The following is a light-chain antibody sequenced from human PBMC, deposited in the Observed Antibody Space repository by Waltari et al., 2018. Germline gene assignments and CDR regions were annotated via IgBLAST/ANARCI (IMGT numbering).Light chain of an antibody. CDR1: QSVTNS. CDR3: QQRSNWPRT. V-gene: IGKV3-11*01. J-gene: IGKJ1*01. Sequence: EIVLTQSPDTLSLSPGERATLSCRASQSVTNSLAWYQQKPGQAPRLLISSASNRATGVPARFSGSASGTDFTLTISSLEPEDFAVYYCQQRSNWPRTFGQGTKVEIK. CDR2: SAS.